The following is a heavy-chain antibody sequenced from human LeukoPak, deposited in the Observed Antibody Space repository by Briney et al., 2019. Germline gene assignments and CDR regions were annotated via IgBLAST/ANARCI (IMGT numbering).Heavy chain of an antibody. D-gene: IGHD5-18*01. J-gene: IGHJ3*02. CDR3: ARGKDTAMVTSALDI. V-gene: IGHV3-21*01. CDR2: ISSSSSYI. CDR1: GFTFSSYS. Sequence: PGGSLRLSCAASGFTFSSYSMNWVRQAPGEGLEWVSSISSSSSYIYYADSVKGRFTISRDNAKNSLYLQMNSLRAEDTAVYYCARGKDTAMVTSALDIWGQGTMVTVSS.